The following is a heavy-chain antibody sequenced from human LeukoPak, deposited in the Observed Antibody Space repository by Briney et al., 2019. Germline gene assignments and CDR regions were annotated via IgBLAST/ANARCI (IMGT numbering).Heavy chain of an antibody. D-gene: IGHD3-22*01. CDR2: MYLSGTT. CDR3: AGLVGRYSSGLYYYYFDY. CDR1: GDSINSLDL. Sequence: SGTLSLTCTVSGDSINSLDLWSWVRQPPGKGLEWIGEMYLSGTTHSNPSVKSRVTISVDKSKNQFFLNLSSVTAADTAVYYCAGLVGRYSSGLYYYYFDYWGQGTLVTVSS. J-gene: IGHJ4*02. V-gene: IGHV4-4*02.